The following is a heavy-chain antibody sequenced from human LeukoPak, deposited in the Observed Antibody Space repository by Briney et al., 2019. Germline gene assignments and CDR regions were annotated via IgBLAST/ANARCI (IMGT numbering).Heavy chain of an antibody. J-gene: IGHJ4*02. V-gene: IGHV4-39*07. D-gene: IGHD2-21*02. CDR3: ARGHSSVVTAIPYYFDY. CDR2: INHSGIT. Sequence: SETLSLTCTVSGGSISSSSYYWGWIRQPPGKGLEWIGEINHSGITYYNPSLKSRVTISVDTSKNQFSLRVNSVTAADTAMYYCARGHSSVVTAIPYYFDYWGRGTLVTVSS. CDR1: GGSISSSSYY.